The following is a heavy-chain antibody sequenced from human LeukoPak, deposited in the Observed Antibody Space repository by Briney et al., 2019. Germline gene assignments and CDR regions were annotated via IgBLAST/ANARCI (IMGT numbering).Heavy chain of an antibody. CDR2: VSGSGGST. CDR1: GITLANYG. J-gene: IGHJ4*02. D-gene: IGHD3-22*01. CDR3: AQRGVVIRVILVGFHKEAYYFDS. Sequence: GGALRLSCVVSGITLANYGMSWGRQAPGKGLEWVAGVSGSGGSTNYADSVKGRFTISRDNSKNTLYLQMTSLRSEDTAVYFCAQRGVVIRVILVGFHKEAYYFDSWGQEALVTVSS. V-gene: IGHV3-23*01.